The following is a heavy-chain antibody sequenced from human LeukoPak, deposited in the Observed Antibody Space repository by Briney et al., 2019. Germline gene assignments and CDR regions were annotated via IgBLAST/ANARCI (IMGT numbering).Heavy chain of an antibody. J-gene: IGHJ4*02. CDR3: ASGKIAAAGTFDY. CDR1: GFTFSSYS. Sequence: GGSLRLSCAASGFTFSSYSMNWVRQAPGKGLEWVSSISSSSSYIYYADSVKGRFTISRDNAKNSLYLQMNSLIAEDTAVYYCASGKIAAAGTFDYWGQGTLVTVSS. CDR2: ISSSSSYI. D-gene: IGHD6-13*01. V-gene: IGHV3-21*01.